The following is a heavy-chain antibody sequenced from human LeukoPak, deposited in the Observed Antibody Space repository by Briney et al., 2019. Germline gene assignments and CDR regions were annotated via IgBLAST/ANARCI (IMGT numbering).Heavy chain of an antibody. D-gene: IGHD6-19*01. J-gene: IGHJ4*02. CDR3: ARDRRGIAVAGRGFDY. CDR1: GYTFTSYG. Sequence: ASVKVSCKASGYTFTSYGISWVRQAPGQGLEWMGWISAYNGNTNYAQKLQGRVTMTTDTSTSTAYMELRSLRCDDTAVYYCARDRRGIAVAGRGFDYWGQGTLVTVSS. CDR2: ISAYNGNT. V-gene: IGHV1-18*01.